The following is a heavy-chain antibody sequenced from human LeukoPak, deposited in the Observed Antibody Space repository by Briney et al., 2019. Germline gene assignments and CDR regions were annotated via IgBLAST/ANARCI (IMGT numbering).Heavy chain of an antibody. J-gene: IGHJ4*02. Sequence: GGSLRLSCAASGFTFGSYGMTWVRQAPGRGLEWVSGLSASDGSTYYADSVKGRFTISRDNSKNTLYLQMNSLRAEDTAVYYCAKNIGGFDYWGQGTLVTVSS. CDR3: AKNIGGFDY. CDR2: LSASDGST. V-gene: IGHV3-23*01. D-gene: IGHD2/OR15-2a*01. CDR1: GFTFGSYG.